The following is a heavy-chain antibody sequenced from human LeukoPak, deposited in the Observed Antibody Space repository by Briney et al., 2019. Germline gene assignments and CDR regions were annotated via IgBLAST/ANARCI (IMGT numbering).Heavy chain of an antibody. CDR2: INHSGST. CDR3: ARGARLRAARGCAFDI. J-gene: IGHJ3*02. V-gene: IGHV4-34*01. Sequence: SETLSLTCAVYGGSFSGYYCSWIRQPPRKGPEWLGEINHSGSTTYNPSLKSRVTILVDTPKNQFSLKLSSVTAADTAVYYCARGARLRAARGCAFDIWGQGTMVTVSS. CDR1: GGSFSGYY. D-gene: IGHD6-6*01.